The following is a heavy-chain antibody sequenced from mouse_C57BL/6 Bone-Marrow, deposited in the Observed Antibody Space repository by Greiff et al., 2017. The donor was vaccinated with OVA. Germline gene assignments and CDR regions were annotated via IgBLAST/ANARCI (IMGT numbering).Heavy chain of an antibody. D-gene: IGHD5-2*01. CDR3: ARRIAY. V-gene: IGHV1-59*01. CDR1: GYTFTSYW. Sequence: QVQLQQPGAELVRPGTSVKLSCKASGYTFTSYWMHWVKQRPGQGLEWIGVIDPSDSSTNYNQKFKGQATFTVDPSSSTAYMQLSSLTSEDSAVYYGARRIAYWGQGTLVTVSA. J-gene: IGHJ3*01. CDR2: IDPSDSST.